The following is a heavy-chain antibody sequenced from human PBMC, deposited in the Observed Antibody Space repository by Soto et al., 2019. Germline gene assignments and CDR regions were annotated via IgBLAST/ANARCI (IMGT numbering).Heavy chain of an antibody. V-gene: IGHV3-23*01. Sequence: GGSLRLSYAASGFTFNTYTMNWVRQAPGKGLEWVSGIGGGNGGTYYADSVKGRFTISKDNSKNILSLQMNSLRDEDTAVYYCAKDRHPDGIWTFDFWGRGTLVTVSS. J-gene: IGHJ4*02. CDR3: AKDRHPDGIWTFDF. CDR2: IGGGNGGT. CDR1: GFTFNTYT. D-gene: IGHD3-9*01.